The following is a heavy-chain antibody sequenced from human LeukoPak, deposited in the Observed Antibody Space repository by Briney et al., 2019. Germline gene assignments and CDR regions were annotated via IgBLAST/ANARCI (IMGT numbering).Heavy chain of an antibody. Sequence: SETLSLTCTVSGGSISSYYWSWIRQPPGKGLEWIGYIYYSGSTNYNPSLKSRVTISVDTSKNQFSLKLSSVTAADTAVYYCARDRIRPYSSGWYRDWYFDLWGRGTLVTVSS. CDR2: IYYSGST. D-gene: IGHD6-19*01. CDR1: GGSISSYY. J-gene: IGHJ2*01. V-gene: IGHV4-59*01. CDR3: ARDRIRPYSSGWYRDWYFDL.